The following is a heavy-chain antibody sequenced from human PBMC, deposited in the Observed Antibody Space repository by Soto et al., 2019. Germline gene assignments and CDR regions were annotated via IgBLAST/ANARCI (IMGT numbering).Heavy chain of an antibody. Sequence: SETLSLTCSLSGASITSTTYFWAWIRQPPGKGLEWAGSIYYSGKTHYNSSLKSRATISVDRSRNQFSLQVSSVTAADTAVYYCAKNLPRTGRFDYWGQGTVVTVSS. V-gene: IGHV4-39*01. J-gene: IGHJ4*02. CDR1: GASITSTTYF. CDR3: AKNLPRTGRFDY. CDR2: IYYSGKT.